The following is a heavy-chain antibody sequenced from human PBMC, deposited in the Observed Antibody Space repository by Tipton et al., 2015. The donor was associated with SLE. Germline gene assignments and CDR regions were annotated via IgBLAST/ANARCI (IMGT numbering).Heavy chain of an antibody. Sequence: TLSLTCAVYGGSFSVQYWSWSWIRQPPGKGLEWIGEIYHSRSTNYNPSLKSRVTISRDTSKNQFSLRLSSVTASDTAVYYCASPGRFLDPVGAYYYYGMNVWVQGTTVTVSS. CDR2: IYHSRST. V-gene: IGHV4-34*01. CDR3: ASPGRFLDPVGAYYYYGMNV. D-gene: IGHD3-3*01. J-gene: IGHJ6*02. CDR1: GGSFSVQY.